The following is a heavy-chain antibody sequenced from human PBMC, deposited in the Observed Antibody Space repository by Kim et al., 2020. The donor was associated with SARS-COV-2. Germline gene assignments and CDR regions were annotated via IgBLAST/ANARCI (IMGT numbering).Heavy chain of an antibody. D-gene: IGHD2-15*01. CDR3: AKDGKPDIVVVVAATLSPVDY. J-gene: IGHJ4*02. V-gene: IGHV3-23*01. CDR2: ISGSGGST. CDR1: GFTFSSYA. Sequence: GGSLRLSCAASGFTFSSYAMSWVRQAPGKGLEWVSAISGSGGSTYYADSVKGRFTISRDNSKNTLYLQMNSLRAEDTAVYYCAKDGKPDIVVVVAATLSPVDYWGQGTLVTVSS.